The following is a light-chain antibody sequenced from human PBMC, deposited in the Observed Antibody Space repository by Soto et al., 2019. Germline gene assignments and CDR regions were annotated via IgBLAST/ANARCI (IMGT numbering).Light chain of an antibody. CDR3: QQRRNWPLT. J-gene: IGKJ4*01. CDR2: DAS. CDR1: QSVSGY. Sequence: EIVLTQSPATLSLSPGERATLSCRASQSVSGYLGWYQQKPGQPPRLLIYDASNRATGIPARFSGSGSGTDFTLTISSLEPEDFSVYYWQQRRNWPLTFDGGPKVEIK. V-gene: IGKV3-11*01.